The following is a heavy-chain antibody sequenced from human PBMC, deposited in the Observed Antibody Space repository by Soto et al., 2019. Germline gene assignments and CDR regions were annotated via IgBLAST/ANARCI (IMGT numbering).Heavy chain of an antibody. CDR2: ISGSGGST. CDR3: AKVSHYDILTGPFDI. Sequence: PGGSLRLSCAASGFTFSSYARSWVRQAPGKGLEWVSAISGSGGSTYYADSVKGRFTISRDNSKNTLYLQMNSLRAEDTAVYYCAKVSHYDILTGPFDIWGQGTMVTVSS. CDR1: GFTFSSYA. J-gene: IGHJ3*02. V-gene: IGHV3-23*01. D-gene: IGHD3-9*01.